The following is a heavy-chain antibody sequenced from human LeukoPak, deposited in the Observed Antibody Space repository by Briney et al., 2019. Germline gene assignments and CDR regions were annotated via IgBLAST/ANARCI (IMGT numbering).Heavy chain of an antibody. CDR3: AREGPHDIVVVPAARGYYYYGMDV. CDR2: ISAYNGNT. CDR1: GYTFTSYG. V-gene: IGHV1-18*01. D-gene: IGHD2-2*01. Sequence: ASVKVSCKASGYTFTSYGISWVRQAPGQGLEWMGWISAYNGNTNYAQKLQGRVTMTTDTSTSTAYMELRSLRSDDTAVYYCAREGPHDIVVVPAARGYYYYGMDVWGQGTTGTVSS. J-gene: IGHJ6*02.